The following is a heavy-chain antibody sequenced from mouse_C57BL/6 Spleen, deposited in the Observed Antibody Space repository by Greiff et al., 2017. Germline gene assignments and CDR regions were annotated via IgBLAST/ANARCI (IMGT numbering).Heavy chain of an antibody. CDR2: ISSGGSYT. CDR1: GFTFSSYG. CDR3: ARGGRDWYFDV. Sequence: EVKLMESGGDLVKPGGSLKLSCAASGFTFSSYGMSWVRQTPDKRLEWVATISSGGSYTYYPDSVKGRFTISRDNAKNTLYLQMSSRKSEDTAMYYCARGGRDWYFDVWGTGTTVTVSS. V-gene: IGHV5-6*01. J-gene: IGHJ1*03.